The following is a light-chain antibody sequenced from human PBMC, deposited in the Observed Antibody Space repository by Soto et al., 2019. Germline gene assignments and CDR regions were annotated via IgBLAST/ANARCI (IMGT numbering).Light chain of an antibody. CDR3: QSYDSSNLLVV. V-gene: IGLV6-57*04. Sequence: NFMLTQPHSVSESPGKTVTISCTRSSGSIASNYVQWYQQRPGSAPTTVIYEDNQRPSGVPDRFSGSIDSSSNSASLTISGLKTDDEADYYCQSYDSSNLLVVFGGGTKLTVL. CDR2: EDN. CDR1: SGSIASNY. J-gene: IGLJ2*01.